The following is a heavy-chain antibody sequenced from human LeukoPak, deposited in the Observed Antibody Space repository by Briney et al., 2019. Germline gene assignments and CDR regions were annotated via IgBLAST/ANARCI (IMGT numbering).Heavy chain of an antibody. CDR1: GGSISSGSYY. CDR2: IYTSGST. J-gene: IGHJ5*02. CDR3: ARGLLPDILTGSSFDDWFDP. V-gene: IGHV4-61*02. D-gene: IGHD3-9*01. Sequence: SETLSLTCTVSGGSISSGSYYWSWIRQPAGKGLEWIGRIYTSGSTNYNPSLKSRVTISVDTSKNQFSLKLSSVTAADTAVYYCARGLLPDILTGSSFDDWFDPWGQGTLVTVSS.